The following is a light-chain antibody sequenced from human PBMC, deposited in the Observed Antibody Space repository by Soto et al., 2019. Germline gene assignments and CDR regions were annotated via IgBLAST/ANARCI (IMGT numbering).Light chain of an antibody. V-gene: IGKV1-9*01. CDR3: QQLNSYPQT. CDR2: SAS. Sequence: IHMTHAPATLSASVVDRVTITCQASRGISSYLAWYQQKPGKAPKLLVYSASTLQSGVPSRFSGSGSGPDFTLTISSLQPEDSATYFCQQLNSYPQTFGQGTRLEIK. CDR1: RGISSY. J-gene: IGKJ5*01.